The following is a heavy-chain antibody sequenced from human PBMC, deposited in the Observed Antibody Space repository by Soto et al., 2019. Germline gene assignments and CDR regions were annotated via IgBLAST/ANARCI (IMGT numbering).Heavy chain of an antibody. Sequence: ASVKVSCKVSGYTLTELSMHWVRRALGRGLEWMGGCEPEDGETIYAQKFQGRVTMTEDTSTDTAYMELSSLRSEDTAVYYCATAVPLTITVVRGHYYYYGMDVWGQGTTVTVSS. V-gene: IGHV1-24*01. J-gene: IGHJ6*01. CDR3: ATAVPLTITVVRGHYYYYGMDV. D-gene: IGHD3-10*01. CDR1: GYTLTELS. CDR2: CEPEDGET.